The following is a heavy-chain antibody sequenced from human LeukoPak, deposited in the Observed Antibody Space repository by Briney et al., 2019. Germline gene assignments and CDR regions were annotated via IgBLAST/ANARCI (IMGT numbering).Heavy chain of an antibody. J-gene: IGHJ4*02. Sequence: GESLKISCKGSGYSFTSYWIGWVRQMPGKGLEWMGIVYPGDSDTRYSPSFQGQVTISADKSISTAYLQWSSLEASDTAMYYCARHLDDSSGYYYRTMYYFDYWGQGTLVTVSS. V-gene: IGHV5-51*01. CDR3: ARHLDDSSGYYYRTMYYFDY. CDR2: VYPGDSDT. CDR1: GYSFTSYW. D-gene: IGHD3-22*01.